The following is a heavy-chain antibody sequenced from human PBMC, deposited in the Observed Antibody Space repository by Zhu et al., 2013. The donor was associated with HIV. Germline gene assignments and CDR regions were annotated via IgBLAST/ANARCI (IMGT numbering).Heavy chain of an antibody. J-gene: IGHJ6*02. CDR1: GYTFTSYG. Sequence: QVQLVQSGAEVKKPGASVKVSCKASGYTFTSYGISWVRQAPGQGLEWMGWISAYNGNTNYAQKLQGRVTMTTDTSTSTAYMELRSLRSDDTAVYYCARDLARYYDFWSGTQSHYYGMDVWGRRDHGHRLL. D-gene: IGHD3-3*01. CDR2: ISAYNGNT. CDR3: ARDLARYYDFWSGTQSHYYGMDV. V-gene: IGHV1-18*04.